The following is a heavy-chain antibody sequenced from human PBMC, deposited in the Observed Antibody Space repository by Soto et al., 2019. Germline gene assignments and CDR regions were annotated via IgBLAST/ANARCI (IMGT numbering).Heavy chain of an antibody. D-gene: IGHD1-26*01. Sequence: QVQLVQSGAEVKKPGASVKVSCKASGYTFTACYIHWVRQAPGQGLEWMGWIDPNSGGTNYAQKFXXWXXMSRDSSINAAYMELSRLRSDATAVYYCGRTISGSYFLFASWGQGTLVTVSS. CDR2: IDPNSGGT. CDR3: GRTISGSYFLFAS. V-gene: IGHV1-2*04. CDR1: GYTFTACY. J-gene: IGHJ5*01.